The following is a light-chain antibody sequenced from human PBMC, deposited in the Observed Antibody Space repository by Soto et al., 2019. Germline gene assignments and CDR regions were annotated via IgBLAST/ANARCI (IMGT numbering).Light chain of an antibody. CDR1: QSINTW. CDR2: AGS. J-gene: IGKJ1*01. Sequence: DIQMTQSPSTLSASVGDRITITCRASQSINTWLAWYPQKQGEAPTLLIYAGSTLERGVPSRFSGSGSVTEFTLTISRLQPDDFGTFYCQQYKTYYRTFGQGTTVEV. CDR3: QQYKTYYRT. V-gene: IGKV1-5*03.